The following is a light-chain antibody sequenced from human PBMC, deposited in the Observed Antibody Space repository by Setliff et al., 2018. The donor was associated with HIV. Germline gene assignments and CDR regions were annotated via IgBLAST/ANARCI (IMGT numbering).Light chain of an antibody. CDR2: AAS. CDR3: QQYYSFSPT. Sequence: VIWMTQSPSLVSASTGDRVTINCRVSQDINTHLAWYQQIAGKAPKLLISAASTLQSGVPSRFTGSGSGTDFTLTISCLQSEDFATYYYQQYYSFSPTFGQGTKV. CDR1: QDINTH. J-gene: IGKJ1*01. V-gene: IGKV1D-8*03.